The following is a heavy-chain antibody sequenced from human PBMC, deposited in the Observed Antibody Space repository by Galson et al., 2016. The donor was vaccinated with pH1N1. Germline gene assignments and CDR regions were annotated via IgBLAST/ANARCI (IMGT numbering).Heavy chain of an antibody. Sequence: SVKVSCKASGYTFTSYAMNWVRQAPGQGLEWMRWINTNTGNPTYAQGFTGRFVFSLDTSDSTTYLHISSLKAEDTAVYYCASPRPLLRYFDWLLPGGLDYWGQGTLVTVSS. J-gene: IGHJ4*02. CDR3: ASPRPLLRYFDWLLPGGLDY. CDR2: INTNTGNP. V-gene: IGHV7-4-1*02. CDR1: GYTFTSYA. D-gene: IGHD3-9*01.